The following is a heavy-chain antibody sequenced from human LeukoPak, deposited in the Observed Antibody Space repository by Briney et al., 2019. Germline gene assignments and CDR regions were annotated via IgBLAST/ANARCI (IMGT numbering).Heavy chain of an antibody. CDR3: ARRIFGVVIILSSMGAFDI. J-gene: IGHJ3*02. D-gene: IGHD3-3*01. CDR1: VYSISRGYY. CDR2: FYHSRST. Sequence: SETLSLTCAVSVYSISRGYYCVLIRQPPGKGLESIGNFYHSRSTYYNPSLKSRVTISVDTSKNQFSLKLSSVTAADTAVYYCARRIFGVVIILSSMGAFDIWGQGTMVTVSS. V-gene: IGHV4-38-2*01.